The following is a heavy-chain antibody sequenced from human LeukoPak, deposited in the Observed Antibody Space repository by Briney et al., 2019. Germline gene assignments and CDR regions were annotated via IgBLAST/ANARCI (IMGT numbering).Heavy chain of an antibody. CDR1: GYSFNTYW. J-gene: IGHJ4*02. V-gene: IGHV5-51*01. CDR2: IYPGDSDT. Sequence: GESLKISCKGSGYSFNTYWIGWVRQMPGKGLEWMGIIYPGDSDTRYTPSFQGQVTISADKSIDTAYLQWSSLKASDTAMYYCARHSNYGDYLWFFDYWGQGTLVTVSS. D-gene: IGHD4-17*01. CDR3: ARHSNYGDYLWFFDY.